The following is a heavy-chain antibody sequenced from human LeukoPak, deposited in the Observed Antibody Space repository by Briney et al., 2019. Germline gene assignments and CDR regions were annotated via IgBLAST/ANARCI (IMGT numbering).Heavy chain of an antibody. J-gene: IGHJ4*02. Sequence: PGGSLRLSCAASGFTFSGYSMNWVRQAPGKGLEWVSYISSSSNTIYYADSVKGRVTISRDNAKNSLYLQMNSLRAEDTAVYYCARETGAFDYWGQGTLVTVSP. V-gene: IGHV3-48*01. CDR1: GFTFSGYS. CDR3: ARETGAFDY. D-gene: IGHD7-27*01. CDR2: ISSSSNTI.